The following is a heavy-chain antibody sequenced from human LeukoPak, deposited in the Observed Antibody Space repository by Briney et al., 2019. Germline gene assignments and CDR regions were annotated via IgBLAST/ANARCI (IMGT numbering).Heavy chain of an antibody. CDR3: AKQKAAAGHFDY. J-gene: IGHJ4*02. Sequence: ASVKVSCKASGYTFTGYHMHWVRQAPGQGLEWMGWINPNTGVTNYAQKFQGRVTMTRDTSISTAYMELSRLRSDDTAVYYCAKQKAAAGHFDYWGQGTLVTVSS. D-gene: IGHD6-13*01. V-gene: IGHV1-2*02. CDR1: GYTFTGYH. CDR2: INPNTGVT.